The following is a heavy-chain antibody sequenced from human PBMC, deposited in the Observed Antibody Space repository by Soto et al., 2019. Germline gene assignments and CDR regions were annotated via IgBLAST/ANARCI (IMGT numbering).Heavy chain of an antibody. D-gene: IGHD6-6*01. CDR3: ARRSSSGVIDY. Sequence: PSETLSLTCTVSGGSISSYYGSWIRQPPGKGLEWIGYIYYSGSTNYNPSLKSRVTISVDTSKNQFSLKLSSVTAADTAVYYCARRSSSGVIDYWGQGTLVTVSS. CDR2: IYYSGST. V-gene: IGHV4-59*08. CDR1: GGSISSYY. J-gene: IGHJ4*02.